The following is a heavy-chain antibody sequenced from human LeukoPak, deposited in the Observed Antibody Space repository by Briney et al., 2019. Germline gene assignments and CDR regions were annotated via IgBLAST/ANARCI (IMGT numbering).Heavy chain of an antibody. D-gene: IGHD3-10*01. V-gene: IGHV3-21*04. J-gene: IGHJ4*02. CDR3: AKVDGSGSYYHLTLYYFDY. CDR1: GFSGFTFSSYS. Sequence: GGSLRLSCAASGFSGFTFSSYSMNWVRQAPGKGLEWVSSISSSSSSIYYADSVKGRFTISRDNAKNSLYLQMNSLRAEDTAVYYCAKVDGSGSYYHLTLYYFDYWGQGTLVTVSS. CDR2: ISSSSSSI.